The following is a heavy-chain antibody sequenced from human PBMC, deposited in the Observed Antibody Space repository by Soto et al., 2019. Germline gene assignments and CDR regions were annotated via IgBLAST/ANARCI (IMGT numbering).Heavy chain of an antibody. D-gene: IGHD3-16*01. CDR3: VHKGGGDRILDY. J-gene: IGHJ4*02. Sequence: QITLKESGPTLVKPTQTLTLTCTFSGFSLSTSGVGVGWIRQPPGKALEWLALIYWDDDKRYSPSLKSRLTITQDTPKNQVGPNKTNLEPVDTATYFCVHKGGGDRILDYWGQGTLVTVSS. CDR1: GFSLSTSGVG. CDR2: IYWDDDK. V-gene: IGHV2-5*02.